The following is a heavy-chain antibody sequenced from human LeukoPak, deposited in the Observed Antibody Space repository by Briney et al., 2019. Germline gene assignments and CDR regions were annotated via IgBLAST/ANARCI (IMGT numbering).Heavy chain of an antibody. V-gene: IGHV4-34*01. D-gene: IGHD2-2*02. CDR2: INHSGST. J-gene: IGHJ5*02. Sequence: SETLSLTCAVYGGSFSGYYWSWIRQPPGKGLEWIGEINHSGSTNYNPSLKSRVTMSVDTSKNQFSLKLSSVTAADTAVYYCARVIVGDIVVVPAAITAGEWFDPWGQGTLVTVSS. CDR1: GGSFSGYY. CDR3: ARVIVGDIVVVPAAITAGEWFDP.